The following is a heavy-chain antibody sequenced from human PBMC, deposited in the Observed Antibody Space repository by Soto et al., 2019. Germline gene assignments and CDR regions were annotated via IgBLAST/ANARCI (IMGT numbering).Heavy chain of an antibody. CDR1: GFTFSTYG. V-gene: IGHV3-21*01. Sequence: PGGSLRLSCAASGFTFSTYGMHWVRQAPGKGLEWVSSISSTSTYIYYADSVKGRFTISRDNAKNSLYLQMNSLRAEDTAVYYCARVSAGIYFEYWGQGTLVTVSS. CDR3: ARVSAGIYFEY. D-gene: IGHD3-10*01. J-gene: IGHJ4*02. CDR2: ISSTSTYI.